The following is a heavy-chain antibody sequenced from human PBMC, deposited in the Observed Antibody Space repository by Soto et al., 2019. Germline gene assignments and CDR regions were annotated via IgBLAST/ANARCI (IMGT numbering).Heavy chain of an antibody. D-gene: IGHD4-17*01. V-gene: IGHV3-15*01. CDR2: IKNKIDGGTT. CDR1: GFTFSYAW. J-gene: IGHJ1*01. CDR3: TTDPRSGDNVRV. Sequence: GGSLRLSCAATGFTFSYAWISWVRQAPGKGLEWVGRIKNKIDGGTTDYAEPVKGRFIISRDDSENTLYLQMSSLKTEDTAVYYSTTDPRSGDNVRVWGQGTLVTVSS.